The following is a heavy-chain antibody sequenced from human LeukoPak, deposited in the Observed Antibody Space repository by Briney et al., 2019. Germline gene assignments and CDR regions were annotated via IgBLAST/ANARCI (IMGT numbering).Heavy chain of an antibody. D-gene: IGHD2-2*01. Sequence: GGSLRLSCAASGFTLRTSWTSWVRQAPGKGLGWVANIKQDGSEKNYVDSVKGRFTISRDNANNSLYLQMNSLRADDAAVYYCARALYCSSSSCWNYYYHYMDVWGKGTTVTVSS. CDR2: IKQDGSEK. J-gene: IGHJ6*03. CDR3: ARALYCSSSSCWNYYYHYMDV. V-gene: IGHV3-7*01. CDR1: GFTLRTSW.